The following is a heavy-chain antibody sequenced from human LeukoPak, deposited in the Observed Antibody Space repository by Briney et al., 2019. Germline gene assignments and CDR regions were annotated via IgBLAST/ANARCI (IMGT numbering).Heavy chain of an antibody. Sequence: GGSLRLSCAASGFAFDNYAMSWVRQAPGKGLEWISAVSGGAKSTYYADSVKGRFTISRDNSKNSLFLQMDSLRVDDTALYYCARTRASWDRGAFDVWGQGTMVTVSS. V-gene: IGHV3-23*01. CDR3: ARTRASWDRGAFDV. D-gene: IGHD6-13*01. CDR1: GFAFDNYA. J-gene: IGHJ3*01. CDR2: VSGGAKST.